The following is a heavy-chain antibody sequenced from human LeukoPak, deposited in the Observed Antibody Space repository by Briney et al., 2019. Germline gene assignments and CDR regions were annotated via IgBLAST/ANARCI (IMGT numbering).Heavy chain of an antibody. CDR2: TYYRSKWYN. J-gene: IGHJ6*03. V-gene: IGHV6-1*01. CDR3: AREEAGIITMVRGVRYYYYYMDV. D-gene: IGHD3-10*01. CDR1: GDSVSSNSAA. Sequence: SQTLSLTCAISGDSVSSNSAAWNWIRQSPSRGLEWLGRTYYRSKWYNDYAVSVKSRITINPDTSKNQFSLQLNSVTPEDTAVYYCAREEAGIITMVRGVRYYYYYMDVWGKGTTVTVSS.